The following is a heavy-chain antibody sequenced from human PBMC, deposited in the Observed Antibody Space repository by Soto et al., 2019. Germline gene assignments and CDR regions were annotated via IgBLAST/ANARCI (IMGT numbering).Heavy chain of an antibody. CDR1: GYNFTTFW. J-gene: IGHJ6*02. Sequence: GESLKISCKASGYNFTTFWISWMRQVPGKGLEWMGRIDPSDSYSNYGPSFQGHITISADKSINTAYMHFSNLKASDTAVYYWARHFPLPTDLQFYYYYYYGVDVWGHGTAVTVSS. CDR2: IDPSDSYS. D-gene: IGHD3-3*02. V-gene: IGHV5-10-1*01. CDR3: ARHFPLPTDLQFYYYYYYGVDV.